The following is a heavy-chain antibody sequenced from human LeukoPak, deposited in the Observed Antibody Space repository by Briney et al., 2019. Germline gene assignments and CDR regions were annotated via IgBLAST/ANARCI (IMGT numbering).Heavy chain of an antibody. V-gene: IGHV3-23*01. Sequence: GGSLRLSCAASGFTFSSYAMSWVRQAPGKGLEWLSAISGSGGSTYYADSVKGRFTISRDNSKNTLYLQMNSLRAEDTAVYYCAKVGGAPLPNTIFGVVLGYWGQGTLVTVSS. D-gene: IGHD3-3*01. CDR2: ISGSGGST. CDR3: AKVGGAPLPNTIFGVVLGY. J-gene: IGHJ4*02. CDR1: GFTFSSYA.